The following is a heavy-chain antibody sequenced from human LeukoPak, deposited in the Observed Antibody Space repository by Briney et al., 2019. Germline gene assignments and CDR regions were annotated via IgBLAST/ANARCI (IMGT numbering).Heavy chain of an antibody. D-gene: IGHD3-10*01. V-gene: IGHV4-30-2*01. CDR3: ARDSHYYGSGVWDY. CDR1: GGSISSGGYS. CDR2: IYHSGST. J-gene: IGHJ4*02. Sequence: SETLSLTCAVSGGSISSGGYSGSWIRQPPGKGLEWIGYIYHSGSTYYNPSRKSRVTISVDRAKNQFSLKLSSVTAADTAVYYCARDSHYYGSGVWDYWGQGTLVTVSS.